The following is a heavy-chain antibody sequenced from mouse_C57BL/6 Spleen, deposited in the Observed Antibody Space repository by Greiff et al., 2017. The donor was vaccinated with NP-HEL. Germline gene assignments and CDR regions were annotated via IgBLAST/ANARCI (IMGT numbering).Heavy chain of an antibody. CDR1: GYTFTDYY. V-gene: IGHV1-19*01. CDR3: ARGGVVATRWYFDV. J-gene: IGHJ1*03. D-gene: IGHD1-1*01. CDR2: INPYNGGT. Sequence: VQLQQSGPVLVKPGASVKMSCKASGYTFTDYYMNWVKQSHGKSLEWIGVINPYNGGTSYNQKFKGKATLTVDKSSSTAYMELNSLTSEDSAVYYCARGGVVATRWYFDVWGTGTTVTVSS.